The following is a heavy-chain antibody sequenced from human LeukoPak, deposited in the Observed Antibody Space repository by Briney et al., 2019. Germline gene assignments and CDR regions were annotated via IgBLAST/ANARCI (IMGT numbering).Heavy chain of an antibody. CDR3: ARGVRDYDFDY. CDR2: IYYTGST. CDR1: GGSISSSSYY. J-gene: IGHJ4*02. Sequence: PSETLSLTCTVSGGSISSSSYYWGWIRQPPGKGLEWIGSIYYTGSTYYNPSLKSRVTISVDTSKNQFSLKLSSVTAADTAVYYCARGVRDYDFDYWGQGTLVTVSS. V-gene: IGHV4-39*07. D-gene: IGHD4-17*01.